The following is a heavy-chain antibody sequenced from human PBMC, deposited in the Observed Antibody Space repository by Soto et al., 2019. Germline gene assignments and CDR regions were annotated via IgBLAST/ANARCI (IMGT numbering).Heavy chain of an antibody. J-gene: IGHJ4*02. CDR3: ARAKFGRNYDILTGLSFGYYFDY. D-gene: IGHD3-9*01. CDR1: GGSISSGGYY. Sequence: PSETLSLTCTVSGGSISSGGYYWSWIRQHPGKGLEWIGYIYYSGSTYYNPSLKSRVTISVDTSKNQFSLKLSSVTAADTAVYYCARAKFGRNYDILTGLSFGYYFDYWGQGTLVTVSS. V-gene: IGHV4-31*03. CDR2: IYYSGST.